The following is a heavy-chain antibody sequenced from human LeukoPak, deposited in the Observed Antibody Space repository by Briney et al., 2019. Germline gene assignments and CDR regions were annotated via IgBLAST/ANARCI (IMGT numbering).Heavy chain of an antibody. Sequence: ASVKVSCKASGYTFTSYGISWVRQAPGQGLEWMGWISAYNGNTNYAQKLQGRVTMTTDTSTSTAYMELRSLRSDDTAVYYCARDPIAHGTMIVVVSLDYWGQGTLVTVSS. CDR1: GYTFTSYG. D-gene: IGHD3-22*01. CDR3: ARDPIAHGTMIVVVSLDY. V-gene: IGHV1-18*01. CDR2: ISAYNGNT. J-gene: IGHJ4*02.